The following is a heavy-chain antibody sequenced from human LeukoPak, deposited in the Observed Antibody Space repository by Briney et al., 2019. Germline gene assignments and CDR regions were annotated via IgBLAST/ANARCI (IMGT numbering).Heavy chain of an antibody. J-gene: IGHJ4*02. CDR2: IYYSGST. CDR3: ARARYSGYDHCFDD. V-gene: IGHV4-59*01. D-gene: IGHD5-12*01. CDR1: GGSISSYY. Sequence: SETLSLTCTVSGGSISSYYWSWIRQPPGKGLEWIGYIYYSGSTNYNPSLKSRVTISVDTSKNQFSLKLSSVTAADTAVYYCARARYSGYDHCFDDWGQGTLVTVSS.